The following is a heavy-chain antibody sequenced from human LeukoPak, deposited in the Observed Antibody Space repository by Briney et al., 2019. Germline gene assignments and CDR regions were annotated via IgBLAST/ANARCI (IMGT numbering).Heavy chain of an antibody. V-gene: IGHV4-39*01. D-gene: IGHD3-22*01. CDR1: GDSISTSSYY. J-gene: IGHJ4*02. CDR3: ARSYYYDYRQIDY. CDR2: IYYSGST. Sequence: PSETLSLTCTVSGDSISTSSYYWGWIRQPPGKGLEWLGSIYYSGSTYYNPSLESRVTTSVDTSKNQFSLNLYSVTAADTAVFYCARSYYYDYRQIDYWGQGTLVTVSS.